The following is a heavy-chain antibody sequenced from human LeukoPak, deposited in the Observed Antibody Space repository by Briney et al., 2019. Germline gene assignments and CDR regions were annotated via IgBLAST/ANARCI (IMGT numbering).Heavy chain of an antibody. Sequence: ASVKVSCKASGGTFSSYAISWVRQAPGQGLEWMGRIIPILGIANYAQKFQGRVTITADKSTSTAYMELSSLRSEGTAVYYCARGRSGGRAYDYWGQGTLVTVSS. V-gene: IGHV1-69*04. CDR2: IIPILGIA. CDR3: ARGRSGGRAYDY. D-gene: IGHD2-15*01. J-gene: IGHJ4*02. CDR1: GGTFSSYA.